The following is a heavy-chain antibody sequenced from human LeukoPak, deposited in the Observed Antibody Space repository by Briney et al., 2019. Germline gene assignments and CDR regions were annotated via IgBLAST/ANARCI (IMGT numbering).Heavy chain of an antibody. CDR2: IYSDGGT. Sequence: GGSLRLSCAASGFTVSAKYMSLVRQGPRKGLDWISSIYSDGGTNYADSVKGRFTISRDNSKNTLYLQMNSLRPEDTAVYYCARDGGFGGPGGDNWFDSWGQGALVTVSS. J-gene: IGHJ5*01. V-gene: IGHV3-66*02. CDR1: GFTVSAKY. CDR3: ARDGGFGGPGGDNWFDS. D-gene: IGHD3-16*01.